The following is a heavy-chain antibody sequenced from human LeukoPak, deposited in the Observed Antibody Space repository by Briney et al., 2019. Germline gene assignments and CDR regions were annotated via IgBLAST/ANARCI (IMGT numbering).Heavy chain of an antibody. D-gene: IGHD1-1*01. CDR2: ITPNSGGA. CDR1: GYIFTDYY. V-gene: IGHV1-2*02. J-gene: IGHJ4*02. Sequence: ASMKVSCKASGYIFTDYYLHWVRQAPGQGLEWMGDITPNSGGASYAQKFQGRITVTRDTSISTAYMELGSLRSDDTAVYYCARGRAVTTTGSQILFAYWGQGILVTVSS. CDR3: ARGRAVTTTGSQILFAY.